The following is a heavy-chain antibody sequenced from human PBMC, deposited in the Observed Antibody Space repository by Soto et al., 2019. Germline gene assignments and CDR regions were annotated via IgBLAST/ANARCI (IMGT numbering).Heavy chain of an antibody. CDR1: GFTFSSDG. Sequence: GGSLRRSCTASGFTFSSDGMHWVRQAPGKVLELVAVISYDGSNKYYADSVKGRFTISRDNSKNTLYLKMNSLRAEDTAVYYCANGVGFHEYYFDYWGQGTMFTV. D-gene: IGHD2-2*01. J-gene: IGHJ4*02. CDR3: ANGVGFHEYYFDY. V-gene: IGHV3-30*18. CDR2: ISYDGSNK.